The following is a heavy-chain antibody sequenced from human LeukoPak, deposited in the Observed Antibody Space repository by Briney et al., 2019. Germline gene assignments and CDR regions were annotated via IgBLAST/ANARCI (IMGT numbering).Heavy chain of an antibody. Sequence: GESLKICCEGSGYSCTSDLIGWVRQMPGKGLEWMGIIYPGDSDTRYSPSFQGKVTISADKSISTAYLQWSNLKASDTAMYYCARLTRYYYYYMDVWGKGTTVTVSS. V-gene: IGHV5-51*01. CDR3: ARLTRYYYYYMDV. CDR1: GYSCTSDL. CDR2: IYPGDSDT. J-gene: IGHJ6*03.